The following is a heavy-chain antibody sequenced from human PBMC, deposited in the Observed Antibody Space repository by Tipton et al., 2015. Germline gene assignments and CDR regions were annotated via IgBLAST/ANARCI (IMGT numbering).Heavy chain of an antibody. CDR3: ARSRSYDDIRGPPFDI. CDR2: IYYSGTT. J-gene: IGHJ3*02. V-gene: IGHV4-59*01. CDR1: GGSINNYF. Sequence: LSLTCTVSGGSINNYFWSWIRQPPGKGLEWIGYIYYSGTTNYNPSLRGRVTISVDTSKKQFSLRLSSVTAADTAIYYCARSRSYDDIRGPPFDIWGQGTMVTVSS. D-gene: IGHD3-9*01.